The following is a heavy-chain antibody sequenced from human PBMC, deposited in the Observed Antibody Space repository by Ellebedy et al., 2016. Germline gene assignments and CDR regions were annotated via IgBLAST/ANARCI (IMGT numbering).Heavy chain of an antibody. CDR1: GGSFSGYY. D-gene: IGHD3-16*01. V-gene: IGHV4-34*01. J-gene: IGHJ6*03. CDR2: INHSGST. CDR3: ARNPGVVQYYSYMDV. Sequence: SETLSLTCAVYGGSFSGYYWSWIRQPPGKGLEWIGEINHSGSTNYNPSLKSRVTMSVETSKNQFSLNLRSVTAADTAVYYCARNPGVVQYYSYMDVWGKGTTVTVSS.